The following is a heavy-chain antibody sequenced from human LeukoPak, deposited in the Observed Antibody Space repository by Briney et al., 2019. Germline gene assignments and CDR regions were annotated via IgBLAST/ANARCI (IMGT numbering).Heavy chain of an antibody. V-gene: IGHV3-23*01. CDR1: GFTFSTYA. Sequence: GGSLRLSCAASGFTFSTYALSWVRQAPGKGLEWISAISSSGGSPYYADSVNGRFTISRDNSKNTLYLQMNSLRAEDTALYYCAKDQALSLSSSRALDYWGQGTLVTVSS. CDR2: ISSSGGSP. CDR3: AKDQALSLSSSRALDY. J-gene: IGHJ4*02. D-gene: IGHD2-2*01.